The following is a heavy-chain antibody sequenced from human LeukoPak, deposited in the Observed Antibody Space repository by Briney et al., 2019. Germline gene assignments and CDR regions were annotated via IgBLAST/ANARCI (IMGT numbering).Heavy chain of an antibody. J-gene: IGHJ4*02. Sequence: SETLSLTCSVSGGSISSSGYYWGWNRQPPGKGLEWIGSIYYSGSTYYNPSLKSRVTISVDTSKNQFSLKLSSVTAADTAVYYCAREEGATSGALDYWGQGTLVTVSS. CDR2: IYYSGST. CDR3: AREEGATSGALDY. CDR1: GGSISSSGYY. D-gene: IGHD1-26*01. V-gene: IGHV4-39*07.